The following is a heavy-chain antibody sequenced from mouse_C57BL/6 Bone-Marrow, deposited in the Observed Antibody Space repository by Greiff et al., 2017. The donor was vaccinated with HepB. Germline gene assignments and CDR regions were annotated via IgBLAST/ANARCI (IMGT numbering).Heavy chain of an antibody. CDR1: GYAFSSSW. J-gene: IGHJ2*01. Sequence: QVQLKQSGPELVKPGASVKISCKASGYAFSSSWMNWVKQRPGKGLEWIGRIYPGDGDTNYNGKFKGKATLTADKSSSTAYMQLSSLTSEDSAVYFCARWGYGNPGYVDYWGQGTTLTVSS. D-gene: IGHD2-1*01. V-gene: IGHV1-82*01. CDR2: IYPGDGDT. CDR3: ARWGYGNPGYVDY.